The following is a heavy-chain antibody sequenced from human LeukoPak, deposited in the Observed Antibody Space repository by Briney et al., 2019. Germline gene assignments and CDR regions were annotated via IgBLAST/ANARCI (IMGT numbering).Heavy chain of an antibody. J-gene: IGHJ4*02. V-gene: IGHV4-39*01. Sequence: PSETLSLTCTVSGGSISSSSYYRGWIRQPPGKGLEWIGSIYYSGSTYYNPSLKSRVTISVDTSRNEFSLRLTSVTAADTAMYYCARHSAIVGAPHFDYWGQGTLVTVSS. CDR2: IYYSGST. D-gene: IGHD1-26*01. CDR1: GGSISSSSYY. CDR3: ARHSAIVGAPHFDY.